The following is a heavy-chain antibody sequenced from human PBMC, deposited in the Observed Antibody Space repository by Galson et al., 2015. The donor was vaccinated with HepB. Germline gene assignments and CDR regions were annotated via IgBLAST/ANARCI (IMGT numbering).Heavy chain of an antibody. J-gene: IGHJ6*02. V-gene: IGHV1-69*04. CDR2: IIPILGIA. CDR1: GGTFSSYA. CDR3: AGAMLEYCSGGSCHYGMDV. D-gene: IGHD2-15*01. Sequence: SVKVSCKASGGTFSSYAISWVRQAPGQGLEWMGRIIPILGIANYAQKFQGRVTITADKSTSTAYMELSSLRSEDTAVYYCAGAMLEYCSGGSCHYGMDVWGQGTTVTVSS.